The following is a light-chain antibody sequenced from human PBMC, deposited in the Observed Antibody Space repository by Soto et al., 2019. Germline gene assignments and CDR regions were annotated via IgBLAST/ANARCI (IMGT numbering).Light chain of an antibody. Sequence: DIQMTQSPSTLSASIGDRVTITCRANQSISRWLAWYQQKPQKPPKLLIYRASSLESGVPSRFSGSESGTEFTLTISSLQPDDSAIYYCQHYYSYPYTFGQGTKLEIK. CDR1: QSISRW. CDR3: QHYYSYPYT. V-gene: IGKV1-5*03. CDR2: RAS. J-gene: IGKJ2*01.